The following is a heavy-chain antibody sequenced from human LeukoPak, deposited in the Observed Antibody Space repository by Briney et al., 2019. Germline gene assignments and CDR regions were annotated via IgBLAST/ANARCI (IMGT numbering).Heavy chain of an antibody. CDR2: IKPDGREK. J-gene: IGHJ4*02. Sequence: GGSLRLSCAASGFSFSRYWMSWVRQAPGKGLEWVANIKPDGREKYYLDSVKGRFTISRDNAKNSLYLQMSSLRAEDTAVYYCASSQWASVANNYWGQGTLVTVSS. CDR3: ASSQWASVANNY. V-gene: IGHV3-7*01. CDR1: GFSFSRYW. D-gene: IGHD6-19*01.